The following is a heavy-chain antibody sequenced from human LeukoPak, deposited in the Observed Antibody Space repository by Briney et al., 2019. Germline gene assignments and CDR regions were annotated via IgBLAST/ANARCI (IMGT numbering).Heavy chain of an antibody. Sequence: SETLSLTCTVSGYSISSGYHWGWIRQPPGKGLEWIGSIYHSGSTYYNPSLKSRVTISVDTSKNQFSLKLSSVTAADTAVYYCARDRYSGSWGDWPFDYWGQGTLVTVSS. D-gene: IGHD1-26*01. J-gene: IGHJ4*02. CDR1: GYSISSGYH. V-gene: IGHV4-38-2*02. CDR2: IYHSGST. CDR3: ARDRYSGSWGDWPFDY.